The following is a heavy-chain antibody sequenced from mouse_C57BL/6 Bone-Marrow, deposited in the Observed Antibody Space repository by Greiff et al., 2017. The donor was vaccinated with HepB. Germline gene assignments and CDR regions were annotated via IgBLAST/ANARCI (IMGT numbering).Heavy chain of an antibody. Sequence: EVQLQQSGPELVKPGASVKISCKASGYTFTDYYMNWVKQSHGKSLEWIGDINPNNGGTSYNQKFKGKATLTVEKSSSTAYMELRSLTSEDSAVYYCASGRGYYYGSVDYWGQGTTLTVSS. J-gene: IGHJ2*01. V-gene: IGHV1-26*01. CDR2: INPNNGGT. CDR3: ASGRGYYYGSVDY. D-gene: IGHD1-1*01. CDR1: GYTFTDYY.